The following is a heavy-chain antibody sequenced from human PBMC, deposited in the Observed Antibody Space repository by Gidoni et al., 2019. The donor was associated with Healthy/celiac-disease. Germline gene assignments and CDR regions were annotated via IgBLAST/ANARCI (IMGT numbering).Heavy chain of an antibody. CDR3: ARVSVVRYFDAADY. D-gene: IGHD3-9*01. CDR1: GFTCSSYS. V-gene: IGHV3-21*01. CDR2: ISSSSSYI. Sequence: EVQLVESGGGLVKPGGSLRLSCAASGFTCSSYSMNWVRQAPGKGLEWVSSISSSSSYIYYADSVKGRFTISRDNAKNSLYLQMNSLRAEDTAVYYCARVSVVRYFDAADYWGQGTLVTVSS. J-gene: IGHJ4*02.